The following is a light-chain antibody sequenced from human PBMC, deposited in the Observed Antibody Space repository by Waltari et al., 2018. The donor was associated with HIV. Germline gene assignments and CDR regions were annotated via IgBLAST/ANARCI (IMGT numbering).Light chain of an antibody. CDR3: GQPRQTLYT. V-gene: IGKV2-28*01. Sequence: DIVMTKLPLTLSVSHGQPASMPCRSRQSLMHRNGHVYLDWYVQEPRQSPPVLIYLSSTRTSGIPDMFRGDGSDADCSQKISRVKADDVRVYDCGQPRQTLYTF. J-gene: IGKJ2*01. CDR1: QSLMHRNGHVY. CDR2: LSS.